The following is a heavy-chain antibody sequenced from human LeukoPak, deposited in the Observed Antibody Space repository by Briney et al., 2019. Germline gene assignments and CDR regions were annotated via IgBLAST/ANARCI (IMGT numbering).Heavy chain of an antibody. J-gene: IGHJ6*02. D-gene: IGHD3-22*01. CDR1: GFTFSDYY. CDR2: ISSSSFYT. CDR3: ARGPYYYDSSGYYTDYYGMDV. V-gene: IGHV3-11*05. Sequence: GGSLRLSCAASGFTFSDYYMTWIRQAPGKGLEWVSYISSSSFYTNYADSVKGRFTISRDNAKNSLYLQMNSLRAEDTAVYYCARGPYYYDSSGYYTDYYGMDVWGQGTTVTVSS.